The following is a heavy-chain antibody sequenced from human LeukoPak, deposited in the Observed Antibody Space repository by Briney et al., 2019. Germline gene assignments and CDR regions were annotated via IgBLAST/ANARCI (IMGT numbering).Heavy chain of an antibody. Sequence: GASVKVSCKASGGTFSSYAISWVRQAPGQGLEWMGGIIPIFGTANYAQKFQGRVTITADESTSTAYMELSSLRSEDTAVYYCARGFGHALAPYYYYGMDVWGQGTTVTVSS. J-gene: IGHJ6*02. CDR1: GGTFSSYA. CDR3: ARGFGHALAPYYYYGMDV. D-gene: IGHD3-10*01. CDR2: IIPIFGTA. V-gene: IGHV1-69*01.